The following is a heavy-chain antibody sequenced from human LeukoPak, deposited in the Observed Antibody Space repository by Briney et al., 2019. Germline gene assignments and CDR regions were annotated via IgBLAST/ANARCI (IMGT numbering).Heavy chain of an antibody. D-gene: IGHD3-10*01. CDR1: GYTFTSYY. J-gene: IGHJ6*02. V-gene: IGHV1-46*01. CDR3: ARDLEGAAMVRRVIKSCGMDV. Sequence: ASVKVSCKASGYTFTSYYMHWVRQAPGQGLEWMGIINPSGGSTSYAQKFQGRVTMTRDTSTSTVYMELSSLRSEDTAVYYCARDLEGAAMVRRVIKSCGMDVWGQGTTVTVSS. CDR2: INPSGGST.